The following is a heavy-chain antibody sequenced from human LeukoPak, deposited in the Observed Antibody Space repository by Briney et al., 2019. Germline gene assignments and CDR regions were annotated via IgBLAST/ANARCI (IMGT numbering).Heavy chain of an antibody. J-gene: IGHJ4*02. CDR3: ARVGAVAGLLYFDY. CDR2: IYYSGST. Sequence: PSETLSLTCGVSGGSISNYYWSWIRQSPAKGLEWIGYIYYSGSTSYNPSLKSRVTISVDTSKNQFSLKLSSVTAADTAVYYCARVGAVAGLLYFDYWGQGTLVTVSS. V-gene: IGHV4-59*01. CDR1: GGSISNYY. D-gene: IGHD6-19*01.